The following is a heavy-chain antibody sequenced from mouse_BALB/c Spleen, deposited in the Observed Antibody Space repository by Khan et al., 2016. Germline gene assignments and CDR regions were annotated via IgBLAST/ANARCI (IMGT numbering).Heavy chain of an antibody. CDR2: ISYDGSN. CDR3: TAYGDYGVFAY. Sequence: EVKLPESGPGLVKPSQSLSLTCSVTGYSITSGYYWNWIRQFPGNKLEWMGYISYDGSNNYNPSLKNRISITRDTSKNQLFLKLNSVTTKDQATSCCTAYGDYGVFAYWGRETLVTVSA. J-gene: IGHJ3*01. D-gene: IGHD2-13*01. V-gene: IGHV3-6*02. CDR1: GYSITSGYY.